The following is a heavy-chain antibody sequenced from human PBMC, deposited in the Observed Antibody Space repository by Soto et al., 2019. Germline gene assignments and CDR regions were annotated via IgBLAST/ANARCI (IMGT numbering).Heavy chain of an antibody. D-gene: IGHD3-10*01. V-gene: IGHV4-34*01. CDR1: GGSISSYY. CDR2: INHSGST. Sequence: PSETLSLTCTVSGGSISSYYWSWIRQPPGKGLEWIGEINHSGSTNYNPSLKSRVTISVDTSKNQFSLKLSSVTAADTAVYYCARAFKGVLLWFGELPYYFDYWGQGTLVTVSS. CDR3: ARAFKGVLLWFGELPYYFDY. J-gene: IGHJ4*02.